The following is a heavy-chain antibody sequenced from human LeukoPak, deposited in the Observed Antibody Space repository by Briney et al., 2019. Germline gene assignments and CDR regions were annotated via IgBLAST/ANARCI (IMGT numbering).Heavy chain of an antibody. CDR2: IKQDGSEK. D-gene: IGHD3-10*01. V-gene: IGHV3-7*03. J-gene: IGHJ4*02. Sequence: GGSLRLSCVVSGVTFSSYLMSWVRQAPGKGLEWVANIKQDGSEKYYVDSVKGRFTISRDNAKNSLYLQMNSLRDEDTAVYYCARVRGSGSRDYWGQGSLVTVPS. CDR1: GVTFSSYL. CDR3: ARVRGSGSRDY.